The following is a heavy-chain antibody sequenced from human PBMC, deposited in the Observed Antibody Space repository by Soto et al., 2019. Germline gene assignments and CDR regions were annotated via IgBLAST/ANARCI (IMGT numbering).Heavy chain of an antibody. J-gene: IGHJ5*02. CDR2: ISYDGSNK. Sequence: QVQLVESGGGVVQPGRSLRLSCAASGFTFSSYGMHWVRQAPGKGLEWVAVISYDGSNKYYADSVKGRFTISRDNSKNTLYLQMNSLIAEDTAVYYCAKGNVLRFLEWLLWDWFDPWGQGTLVTVSS. CDR1: GFTFSSYG. D-gene: IGHD3-3*01. V-gene: IGHV3-30*18. CDR3: AKGNVLRFLEWLLWDWFDP.